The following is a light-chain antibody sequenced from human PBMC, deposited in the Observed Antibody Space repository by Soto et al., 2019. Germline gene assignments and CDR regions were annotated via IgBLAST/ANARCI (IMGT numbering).Light chain of an antibody. CDR1: QSVGSN. J-gene: IGKJ1*01. Sequence: EVVLTQSPATLSVSPGERVTLSCRASQSVGSNLAWFQQKPGQAPRLLMYAASTRPTSIAARFSGSGSGTDFILTITSLQSEDSGVVYCQQYYHWPRTFGQGTKVDI. CDR3: QQYYHWPRT. V-gene: IGKV3-15*01. CDR2: AAS.